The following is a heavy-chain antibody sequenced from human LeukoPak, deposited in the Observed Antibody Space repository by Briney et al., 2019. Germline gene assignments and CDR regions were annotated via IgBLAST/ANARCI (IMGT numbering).Heavy chain of an antibody. J-gene: IGHJ6*03. D-gene: IGHD2-15*01. CDR1: GFAFSSFA. CDR3: AKMKGWRLYDYCMDV. V-gene: IGHV3-23*01. Sequence: PGGSLRLSCVASGFAFSSFAMSWVRQAPGKGLEGVSGLTGSGSTYHADSVKGRFTISRDNSKNTLSLKMNSLRAEDRAVYYCAKMKGWRLYDYCMDVWGKGTTVTVSS. CDR2: LTGSGST.